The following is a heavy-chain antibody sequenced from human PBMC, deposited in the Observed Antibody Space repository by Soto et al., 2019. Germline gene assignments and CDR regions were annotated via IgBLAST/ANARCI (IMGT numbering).Heavy chain of an antibody. CDR3: ARQATYYDILSGYYFDY. CDR1: GYTFSSYR. D-gene: IGHD3-9*01. V-gene: IGHV5-51*01. Sequence: PGESLKISCKGSGYTFSSYRIGWVRQVPGKGLEWMGIISPGDSDTKYSQSFQGQVTISADKSISTAYLQWNSLKASDTAMYYCARQATYYDILSGYYFDYWGHGTLVTVSS. J-gene: IGHJ4*01. CDR2: ISPGDSDT.